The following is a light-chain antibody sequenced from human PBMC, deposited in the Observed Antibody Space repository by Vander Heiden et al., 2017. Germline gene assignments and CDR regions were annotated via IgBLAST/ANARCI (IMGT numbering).Light chain of an antibody. J-gene: IGKJ2*01. CDR1: QSVSSY. V-gene: IGKV3-11*01. CDR2: DAS. Sequence: ELVLTQSPATLSLSPGERATLSCRASQSVSSYLAWYQQKPGQAPRLLIYDASNRATGIPARFSGSGSGTDFTLTISSLEPEDFAVYYCQQRSNWPYTFGQGTKLXIK. CDR3: QQRSNWPYT.